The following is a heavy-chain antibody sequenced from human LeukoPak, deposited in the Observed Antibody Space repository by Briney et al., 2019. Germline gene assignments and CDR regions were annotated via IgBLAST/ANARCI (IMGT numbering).Heavy chain of an antibody. Sequence: ASVRVSCKVSGYTLTELSMHWVRQAPGKGLEWMGGFDPEDGGTIYAQKFQGRVTMTEDTSTDTAYMELSSLRSEDTAVYYCATLLTNYCSGGSCYRGNWFDPWGQGTLVTVSS. D-gene: IGHD2-15*01. V-gene: IGHV1-24*01. J-gene: IGHJ5*02. CDR2: FDPEDGGT. CDR3: ATLLTNYCSGGSCYRGNWFDP. CDR1: GYTLTELS.